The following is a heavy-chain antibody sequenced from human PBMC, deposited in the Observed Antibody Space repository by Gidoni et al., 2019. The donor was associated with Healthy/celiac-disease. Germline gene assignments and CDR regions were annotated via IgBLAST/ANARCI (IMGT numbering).Heavy chain of an antibody. V-gene: IGHV3-30*18. CDR2: ISYDGSNK. D-gene: IGHD2-2*01. J-gene: IGHJ4*02. Sequence: QVQLVESGGGVVQPGRSLRLSCAASGFTFSSYGMHWVRRAPGKGLEWVAVISYDGSNKYYADSVKGRFTISRDNSKNTLYLQMNSLRAEDTAVYYCAKEGGDIVVVPAAIRFDYWGQGTLVTVSS. CDR1: GFTFSSYG. CDR3: AKEGGDIVVVPAAIRFDY.